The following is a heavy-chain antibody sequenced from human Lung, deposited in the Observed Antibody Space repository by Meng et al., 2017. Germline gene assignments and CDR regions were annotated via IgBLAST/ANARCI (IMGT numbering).Heavy chain of an antibody. CDR2: VSGSGGST. CDR3: AKASVAAPKFYIDY. J-gene: IGHJ4*02. V-gene: IGHV3-23*01. Sequence: GGSLRLSCVASGFTFNSYAMSWVRQAPGKGLEWVSTVSGSGGSTYYADSVKGRFTISRDNSKNTLYLQMSSLRAEDTAVYYCAKASVAAPKFYIDYWGQGTLVTVSS. D-gene: IGHD6-19*01. CDR1: GFTFNSYA.